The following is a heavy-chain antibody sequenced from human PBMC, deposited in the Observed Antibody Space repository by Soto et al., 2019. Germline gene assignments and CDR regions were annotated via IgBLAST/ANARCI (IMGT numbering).Heavy chain of an antibody. J-gene: IGHJ3*02. CDR2: IYPGDSDT. CDR1: GYSFTSYW. V-gene: IGHV5-51*01. D-gene: IGHD3-10*01. CDR3: ARRDGSGSYVIYSAFDI. Sequence: PGEFLKISCKGSGYSFTSYWIGWVRQMPGKGLEWMGIIYPGDSDTRYSPSFQGQVTISADKSISTAYLQWSSLKASDTAMYYCARRDGSGSYVIYSAFDIWGQGTMVNVSS.